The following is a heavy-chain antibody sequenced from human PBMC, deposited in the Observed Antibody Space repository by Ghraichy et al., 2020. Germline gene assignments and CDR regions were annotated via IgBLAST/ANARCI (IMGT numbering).Heavy chain of an antibody. CDR1: GFTFSTYA. CDR3: AKNRGCGGDCYSTYYYYYCMDV. Sequence: GGSLRLSCAASGFTFSTYAMHWVRQAPGKGLEYVSTISSNGGNTYYANSVRGRFTISRDNSKNTLYLQMGSLRADDMAVYYCAKNRGCGGDCYSTYYYYYCMDVWGKGASVTVSS. CDR2: ISSNGGNT. V-gene: IGHV3-64*01. J-gene: IGHJ6*03. D-gene: IGHD2-21*01.